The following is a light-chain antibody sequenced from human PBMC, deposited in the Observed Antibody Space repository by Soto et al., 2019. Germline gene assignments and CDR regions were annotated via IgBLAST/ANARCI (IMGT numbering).Light chain of an antibody. CDR3: EKRPKWPLT. J-gene: IGKJ4*01. V-gene: IGKV3-11*01. CDR2: DAS. CDR1: QSVSSY. Sequence: DIVLTQSPATLSLSPGERATLSCKASQSVSSYSAWLQQKPGQAPSLLIYDASNRATAIPARFSGSGSGTDFTLTISSLEPEEFAVYYCEKRPKWPLTFGGGTQVEIK.